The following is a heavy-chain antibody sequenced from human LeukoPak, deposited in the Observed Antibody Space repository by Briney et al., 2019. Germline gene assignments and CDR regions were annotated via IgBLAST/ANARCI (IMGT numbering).Heavy chain of an antibody. J-gene: IGHJ4*02. D-gene: IGHD6-13*01. CDR2: ISSSGSTI. V-gene: IGHV3-48*03. CDR3: ARVGSTWSYFDY. CDR1: GFTFSSYE. Sequence: GGSLRLSCGASGFTFSSYEMNWVRQAPGKGLEWVSYISSSGSTIYYADSVKGRFTISRDNAKNSLYLQMNSLRAEDTAVYYCARVGSTWSYFDYWGQGTLVTVSS.